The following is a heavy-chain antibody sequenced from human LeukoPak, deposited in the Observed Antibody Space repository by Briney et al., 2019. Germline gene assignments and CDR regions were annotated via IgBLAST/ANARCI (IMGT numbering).Heavy chain of an antibody. J-gene: IGHJ4*02. CDR1: GGSISSYY. D-gene: IGHD1-26*01. Sequence: SETLSLTCTVSGGSISSYYWSWIRQPPGKGLEWIGYIYYSGSTNYNPSLKSRVTISVDTSKNQSSLKLSSVTAADTAVYYCARALALGQLLFDYWGQGTLVTVSS. CDR3: ARALALGQLLFDY. CDR2: IYYSGST. V-gene: IGHV4-59*01.